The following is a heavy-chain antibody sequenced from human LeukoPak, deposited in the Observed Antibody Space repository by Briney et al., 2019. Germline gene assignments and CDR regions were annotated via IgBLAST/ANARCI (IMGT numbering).Heavy chain of an antibody. Sequence: GGSLRPSCAVSGFTCDDYAMHWVRQAPGKGLEWVSGISWNSNLIGYADSVKGRFTISRDNAKNSLYLQMNSLRPEDMALYYCAKDRNYELLYAFDIWGQGTMVTVSS. J-gene: IGHJ3*02. V-gene: IGHV3-9*03. CDR3: AKDRNYELLYAFDI. D-gene: IGHD2-2*02. CDR2: ISWNSNLI. CDR1: GFTCDDYA.